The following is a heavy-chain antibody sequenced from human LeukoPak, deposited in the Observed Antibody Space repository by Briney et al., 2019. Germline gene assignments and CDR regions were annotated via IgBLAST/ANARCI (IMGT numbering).Heavy chain of an antibody. Sequence: GGSLRLSCAASGFTFDDYGMSWVRQAPGKGLGWVSGINWNGGSTGYADSVKGRFTISRDNAKNSLYLQMNSLRAEDTAVYYCAKDLGYYDTGAQGYWGQGTLVTVSS. CDR1: GFTFDDYG. CDR3: AKDLGYYDTGAQGY. D-gene: IGHD3-22*01. J-gene: IGHJ4*02. V-gene: IGHV3-20*04. CDR2: INWNGGST.